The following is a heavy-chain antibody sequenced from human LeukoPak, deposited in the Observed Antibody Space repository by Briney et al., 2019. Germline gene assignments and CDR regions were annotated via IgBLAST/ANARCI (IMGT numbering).Heavy chain of an antibody. CDR1: GFTFSDYY. V-gene: IGHV3-11*04. CDR2: ISSSGGTI. Sequence: PGGSLRLSCAASGFTFSDYYMSWIRQAPGKGLEWVSYISSSGGTIYYADSVKGRFTISRDNAKDSLYLQMNSLRAEDTAVYYCARDKGTGWYFLYWGQGTLVTVSS. J-gene: IGHJ4*02. D-gene: IGHD6-19*01. CDR3: ARDKGTGWYFLY.